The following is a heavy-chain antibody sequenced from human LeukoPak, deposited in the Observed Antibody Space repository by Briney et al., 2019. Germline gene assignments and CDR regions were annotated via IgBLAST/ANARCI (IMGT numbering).Heavy chain of an antibody. V-gene: IGHV3-72*01. CDR3: ARGEVGYCSRTTCYGFDY. CDR1: GITFSDHY. CDR2: SRNKANSQTT. D-gene: IGHD2-2*01. J-gene: IGHJ4*02. Sequence: GGSLRLSCAASGITFSDHYMDWVRQAPGKGLEWVGRSRNKANSQTTEYAASVKGRFTFSRDDSKNSLYLQMNSLKTEDTAVYYCARGEVGYCSRTTCYGFDYWGQGTLVTVSS.